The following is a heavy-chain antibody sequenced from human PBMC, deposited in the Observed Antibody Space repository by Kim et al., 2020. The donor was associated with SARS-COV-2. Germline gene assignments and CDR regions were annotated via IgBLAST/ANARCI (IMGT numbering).Heavy chain of an antibody. J-gene: IGHJ3*02. D-gene: IGHD1-26*01. V-gene: IGHV4-4*08. CDR3: ARAAVGATDAFDI. Sequence: NPSPNVRVTISVATSKNQFSLKLSSVTAADTAVYYCARAAVGATDAFDIWGQGTMVTVSS.